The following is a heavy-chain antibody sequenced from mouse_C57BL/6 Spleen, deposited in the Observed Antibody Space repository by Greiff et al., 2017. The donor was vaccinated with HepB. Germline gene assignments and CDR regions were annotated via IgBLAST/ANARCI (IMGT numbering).Heavy chain of an antibody. CDR3: TRWDYGSRSAMDY. D-gene: IGHD1-1*01. J-gene: IGHJ4*01. Sequence: VQLQQSGTVLARPGASVKMSCKTSGYTFTSYWMHWVKQRPGQGLEWIGAIYPGNSDTSYNQKFKGKAKLTAGTSASTAYMELSSLTNEDSAVYYCTRWDYGSRSAMDYWGQGTSVTVSS. CDR2: IYPGNSDT. CDR1: GYTFTSYW. V-gene: IGHV1-5*01.